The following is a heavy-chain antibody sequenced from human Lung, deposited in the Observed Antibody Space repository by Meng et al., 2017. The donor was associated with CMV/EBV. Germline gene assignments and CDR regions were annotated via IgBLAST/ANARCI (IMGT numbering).Heavy chain of an antibody. D-gene: IGHD4-11*01. V-gene: IGHV5-51*01. CDR1: GYSFTTHW. J-gene: IGHJ4*02. CDR2: IYPGDSDT. CDR3: ARQDSYTNYYFDL. Sequence: KVSCKGSGYSFTTHWIGWVRQMPGKGLEWMGVIYPGDSDTTYSPSFQGRVTISADKSITTAYLQLRSLKASDTAVYYCARQDSYTNYYFDLWGRGTLVTVSS.